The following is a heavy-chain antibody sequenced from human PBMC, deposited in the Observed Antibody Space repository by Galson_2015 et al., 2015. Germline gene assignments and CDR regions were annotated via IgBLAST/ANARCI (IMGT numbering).Heavy chain of an antibody. CDR3: ARGQWTDAFEI. CDR2: INSEGSST. Sequence: SLRLSCAASGFTFSSYWMHWVRQAPGKGLVWVSRINSEGSSTSYADSVKGRFTISRDNAKNTLYLQMNSLRAEDTAVYYCARGQWTDAFEIWGQGTMVTVSS. V-gene: IGHV3-74*01. D-gene: IGHD6-19*01. J-gene: IGHJ3*02. CDR1: GFTFSSYW.